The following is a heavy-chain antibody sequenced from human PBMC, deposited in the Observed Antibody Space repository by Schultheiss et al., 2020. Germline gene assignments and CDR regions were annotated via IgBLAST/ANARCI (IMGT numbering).Heavy chain of an antibody. D-gene: IGHD2-21*01. CDR3: ARDRVGISYDFDY. V-gene: IGHV3-48*03. CDR2: ISSSGSTI. Sequence: GGSLRLSCAASGFTFSSYEMNWVRQAPGKGLEWVSYISSSGSTIYYADSVKGRFTISRDNAKNSLYLQMNSLRAEDTAVYYCARDRVGISYDFDYWGQGTLVTVSS. J-gene: IGHJ4*02. CDR1: GFTFSSYE.